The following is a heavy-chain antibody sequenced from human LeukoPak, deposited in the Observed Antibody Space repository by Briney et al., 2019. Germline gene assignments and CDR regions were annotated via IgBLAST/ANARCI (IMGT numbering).Heavy chain of an antibody. CDR3: AKVGAFYDVLTGWVDN. D-gene: IGHD3-9*01. Sequence: GRSLRLSCAASGFTFSRYGMHWVRRAPGKGLEWVAVISHDGSNKYYADSVKGRFTISRDNSKNTLYLQMNSLRAEDTAVYYCAKVGAFYDVLTGWVDNWGQGTLVTVSS. CDR1: GFTFSRYG. CDR2: ISHDGSNK. J-gene: IGHJ4*02. V-gene: IGHV3-30*18.